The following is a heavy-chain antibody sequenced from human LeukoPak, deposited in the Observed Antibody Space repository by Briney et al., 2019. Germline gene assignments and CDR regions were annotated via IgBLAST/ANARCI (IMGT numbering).Heavy chain of an antibody. CDR3: ASYGSGSYQENFDY. V-gene: IGHV4-59*08. D-gene: IGHD3-10*01. CDR1: GGSISSYY. J-gene: IGHJ4*02. Sequence: SETLSLTCTVSGGSISSYYWSWLRQPPGKGLEWIGCIYYSGSTNYNPSLKSRVTLSVDTSKNQFSLKLSSVTAADTAVYYCASYGSGSYQENFDYWGQGTLVTVSS. CDR2: IYYSGST.